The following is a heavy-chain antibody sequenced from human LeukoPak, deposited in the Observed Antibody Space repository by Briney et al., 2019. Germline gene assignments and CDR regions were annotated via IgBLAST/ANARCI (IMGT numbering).Heavy chain of an antibody. CDR1: GYTFTSYY. CDR3: ARDPYGDYGYRRAFDI. V-gene: IGHV1-46*01. CDR2: INPSGGST. D-gene: IGHD4-17*01. Sequence: ASVKVSCKASGYTFTSYYMHWVRQAPGQGLEWMGIINPSGGSTSYAQKFQGRVTMTRDMSTSTVYMELSSLRSEDTAVYYCARDPYGDYGYRRAFDIWGQGTMVTVSS. J-gene: IGHJ3*02.